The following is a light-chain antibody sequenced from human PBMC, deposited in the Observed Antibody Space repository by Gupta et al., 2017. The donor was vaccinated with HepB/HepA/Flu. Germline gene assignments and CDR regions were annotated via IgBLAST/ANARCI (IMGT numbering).Light chain of an antibody. Sequence: EIVLTQSPGTLSLSPGERATLSCRASQSLSGSLLAWYQQKPGQAPRLLIYGASSRANGIPDRFNGSGSGTDFTLTINRLEPEDFAVYFCHQDGASPRTFGQGTKVEIK. CDR2: GAS. CDR3: HQDGASPRT. J-gene: IGKJ1*01. V-gene: IGKV3-20*01. CDR1: QSLSGSL.